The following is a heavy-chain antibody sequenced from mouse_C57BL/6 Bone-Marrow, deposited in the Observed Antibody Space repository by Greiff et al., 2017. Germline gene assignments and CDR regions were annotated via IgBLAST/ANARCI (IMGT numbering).Heavy chain of an antibody. CDR1: GYTFTGYW. CDR2: ILTGSGST. Sequence: QVQLQQSGAEMMKPGASVKLSCKATGYTFTGYWIEWVKQRPGHGREWIGEILTGSGSTNYNEKFKGKATFTADPSSNTAYMQLSILTTEDSAIYYCARYDYYYFDYWGQGTTLTVSS. J-gene: IGHJ2*01. CDR3: ARYDYYYFDY. V-gene: IGHV1-9*01. D-gene: IGHD2-4*01.